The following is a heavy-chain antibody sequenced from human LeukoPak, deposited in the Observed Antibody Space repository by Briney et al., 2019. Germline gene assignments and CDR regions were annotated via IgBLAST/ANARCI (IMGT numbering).Heavy chain of an antibody. Sequence: ASVKVSCKVSGYTLTELSMHWVRQAPGKGLEWMGGFDPEDGETIYAQKFQGRVTMTEDTSTDTAYMELSSLRSEDTAVYYCATANPFCSGGSCYEAPPFDPWGQGTLVTVSS. D-gene: IGHD2-15*01. J-gene: IGHJ5*02. CDR2: FDPEDGET. V-gene: IGHV1-24*01. CDR1: GYTLTELS. CDR3: ATANPFCSGGSCYEAPPFDP.